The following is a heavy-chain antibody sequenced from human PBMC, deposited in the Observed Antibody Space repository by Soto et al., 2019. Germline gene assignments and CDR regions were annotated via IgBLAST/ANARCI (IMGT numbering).Heavy chain of an antibody. CDR3: ARDGGYCTNGVCLNYFDY. CDR2: ISYDGSNK. D-gene: IGHD2-8*01. V-gene: IGHV3-30-3*01. J-gene: IGHJ4*02. Sequence: GGSLRLSCAASGFTFSSYAMHWVRQAPGKGLEWVAVISYDGSNKYYADSVKGRFTISRDNSKNTLYLQMNSLRAEDTAVYYCARDGGYCTNGVCLNYFDYWGQGTLVTVSS. CDR1: GFTFSSYA.